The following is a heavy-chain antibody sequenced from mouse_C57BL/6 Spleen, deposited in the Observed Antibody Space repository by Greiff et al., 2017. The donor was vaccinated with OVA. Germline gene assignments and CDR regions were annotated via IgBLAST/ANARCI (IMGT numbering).Heavy chain of an antibody. Sequence: VNVKQSGPELVKPGASVKISCTASGYSFTDYNMTWVHQRNGKSLEWIGVINPNYGTTSYNQKFKGKATLTVDQSSSTAYMQRKSRRSEESAVYYGASNYYGSSDRDDWGQGTTLTVSS. J-gene: IGHJ2*01. D-gene: IGHD1-1*01. CDR3: ASNYYGSSDRDD. CDR1: GYSFTDYN. CDR2: INPNYGTT. V-gene: IGHV1-39*01.